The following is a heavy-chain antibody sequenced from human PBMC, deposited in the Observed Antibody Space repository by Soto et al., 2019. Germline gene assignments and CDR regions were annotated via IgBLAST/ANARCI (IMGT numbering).Heavy chain of an antibody. J-gene: IGHJ6*02. CDR3: ARRYCASDNCPLFYYFVDL. Sequence: VASVKFSCKASGGTFNKFAFSWVRQATGQGFDWMGGIIPVFRSANYAQRFRGRITITADEYTSTVYLYLNDLRSDDTAVYYCARRYCASDNCPLFYYFVDLWGLGTTVTVSS. V-gene: IGHV1-69*13. D-gene: IGHD2-21*02. CDR1: GGTFNKFA. CDR2: IIPVFRSA.